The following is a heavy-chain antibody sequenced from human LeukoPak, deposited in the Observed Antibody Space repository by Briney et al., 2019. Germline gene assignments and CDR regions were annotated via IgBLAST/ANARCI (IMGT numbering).Heavy chain of an antibody. J-gene: IGHJ6*02. CDR1: GFTFSSYG. CDR3: AKDIAPMIVVVMTYGMDV. V-gene: IGHV3-30*18. CDR2: ISYDGSNK. Sequence: GGSLILSCAASGFTFSSYGMHWVRQAPGKGLEWVAVISYDGSNKYYADSVKGRFTIPRDNSKNTLYLQMNSLRAEDTAVYYCAKDIAPMIVVVMTYGMDVWGQGTTVTVSS. D-gene: IGHD3-22*01.